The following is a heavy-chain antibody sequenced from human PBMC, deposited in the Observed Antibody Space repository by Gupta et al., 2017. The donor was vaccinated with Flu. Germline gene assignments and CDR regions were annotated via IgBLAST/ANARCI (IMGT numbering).Heavy chain of an antibody. D-gene: IGHD6-13*01. V-gene: IGHV1-8*01. CDR1: GYTFTSLD. CDR2: MSPGSGNT. Sequence: QVQLVQSGAEVKNPGASVKVSCKASGYTFTSLDINWVRQVTGQGLEWMGWMSPGSGNTGYAQKFQGRVIMTRDTSISTAYMELSSLNSEDTAVYYCARGIAAGVDYWGQGTLVTVSS. CDR3: ARGIAAGVDY. J-gene: IGHJ4*02.